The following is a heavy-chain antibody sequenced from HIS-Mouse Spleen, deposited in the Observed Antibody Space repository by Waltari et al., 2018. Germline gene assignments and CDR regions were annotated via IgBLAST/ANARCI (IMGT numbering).Heavy chain of an antibody. V-gene: IGHV4-39*07. CDR3: AREIPYSSSWYDWYFDL. Sequence: QLQLQESGPGLVKPSETLSLTCTVSGCSISSSSSYWGWIRPPPGKGLDWVGSIYYSGSTYYNPSLKSRVTISVDTSKNQFSLKLSSVTAADTAVYYCAREIPYSSSWYDWYFDLWGRGTLVTVSS. J-gene: IGHJ2*01. CDR1: GCSISSSSSY. D-gene: IGHD6-13*01. CDR2: IYYSGST.